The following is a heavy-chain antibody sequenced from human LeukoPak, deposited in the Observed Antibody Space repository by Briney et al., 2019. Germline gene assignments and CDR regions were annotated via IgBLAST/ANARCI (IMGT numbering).Heavy chain of an antibody. J-gene: IGHJ3*02. Sequence: ASVKVSCKVSGYTLTELSMHWVRQAPGKGLEWMGGFDPEDGETIYAQKFQGRVTMTEDTSTDTAYMELSSLRSEDTAVYYCAAPGGYCSSTSCQKTRAFDIWGQGTMVTVSS. CDR1: GYTLTELS. CDR3: AAPGGYCSSTSCQKTRAFDI. CDR2: FDPEDGET. V-gene: IGHV1-24*01. D-gene: IGHD2-2*01.